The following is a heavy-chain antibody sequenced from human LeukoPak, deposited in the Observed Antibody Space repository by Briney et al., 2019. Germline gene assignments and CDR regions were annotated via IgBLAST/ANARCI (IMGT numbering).Heavy chain of an antibody. J-gene: IGHJ4*02. CDR1: GYTFSDYY. D-gene: IGHD6-19*01. V-gene: IGHV1-2*02. Sequence: ASAKVSCKASGYTFSDYYMHWVRQAPGQGLEWMGWVNPNSGGTNYAQKFQGRFTMTRDTSINTAYMEVSGLRSDDTAVYYCSRGAPTIAMTGTGLDYWGQGTLVAVS. CDR2: VNPNSGGT. CDR3: SRGAPTIAMTGTGLDY.